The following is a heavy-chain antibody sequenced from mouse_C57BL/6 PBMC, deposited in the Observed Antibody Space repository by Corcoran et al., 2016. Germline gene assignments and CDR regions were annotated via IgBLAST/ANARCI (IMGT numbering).Heavy chain of an antibody. CDR2: INPNNGGT. Sequence: EVQLQQSGPELVKPGASVKMSCKASGYTFTDYNMHWVKQSHGKSLEWIGYINPNNGGTSYNQKFKGKATLTVNKSSSTAYMELRSLTSEDSAVYYCGGGYDYDWFAYWGQGTLVTVSA. CDR1: GYTFTDYN. CDR3: GGGYDYDWFAY. D-gene: IGHD2-4*01. V-gene: IGHV1-22*01. J-gene: IGHJ3*01.